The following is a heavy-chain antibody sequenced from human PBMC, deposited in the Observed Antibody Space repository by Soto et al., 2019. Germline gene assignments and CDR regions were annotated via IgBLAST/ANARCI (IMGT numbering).Heavy chain of an antibody. CDR1: GFTFLTYG. CDR2: MSYDGSNQ. Sequence: QVQLVESGGGVVQPGRSLRLSCAASGFTFLTYGVHWVRQAPGKGLEWVAVMSYDGSNQYYADSVKGRFTISRDSSKNTHYLQMNSLRAEDTAVYYCARSRSAYYFIAGLDIWGQGTMVTVSS. CDR3: ARSRSAYYFIAGLDI. D-gene: IGHD3-22*01. V-gene: IGHV3-30*03. J-gene: IGHJ3*02.